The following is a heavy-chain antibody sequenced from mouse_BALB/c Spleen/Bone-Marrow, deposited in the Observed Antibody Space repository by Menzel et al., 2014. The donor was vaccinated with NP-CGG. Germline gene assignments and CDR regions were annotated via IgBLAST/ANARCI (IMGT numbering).Heavy chain of an antibody. V-gene: IGHV5-12-2*01. J-gene: IGHJ4*01. D-gene: IGHD2-10*02. CDR1: GFTFSSYT. CDR2: ISNGGGST. Sequence: EVKLMESGGGLVQPGGSLKLSCAASGFTFSSYTMSWVRPTPEKRLEWVAYISNGGGSTYYPDTVKGRFTISRDNAKNTLYLQMSSLKSEDTAMYYCARRVWSRGGDYWGQGTSVTVSS. CDR3: ARRVWSRGGDY.